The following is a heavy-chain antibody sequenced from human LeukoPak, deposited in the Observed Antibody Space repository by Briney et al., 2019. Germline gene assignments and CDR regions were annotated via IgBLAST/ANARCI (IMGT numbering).Heavy chain of an antibody. Sequence: SETLSLTCTVSGGSISSGGYYWSWIRQHPGKGLEWIGYIYYSGSTYYNPSLKSRVTISVDTSKNQFSLKLSSVTAADTAVYYCARRGIEDRRTTGENYFAHWGQGTLVTVSS. CDR1: GGSISSGGYY. CDR3: ARRGIEDRRTTGENYFAH. V-gene: IGHV4-31*03. CDR2: IYYSGST. J-gene: IGHJ4*02. D-gene: IGHD7-27*01.